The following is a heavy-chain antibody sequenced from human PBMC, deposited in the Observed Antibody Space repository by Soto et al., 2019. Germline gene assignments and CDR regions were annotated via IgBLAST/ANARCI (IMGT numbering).Heavy chain of an antibody. CDR1: GYTFTSYG. V-gene: IGHV1-18*01. Sequence: QVQLVQSGAEVKKPGASVKVSCKASGYTFTSYGISWVRQAPGQGLEWMGWISAYNGNTNYAQKLQGRVTMTTDTXTXTXXMELRSLRSDDTAVYYCARDPRYCSGGSCYSAFGYWGQGTLVTVSS. J-gene: IGHJ4*02. CDR3: ARDPRYCSGGSCYSAFGY. CDR2: ISAYNGNT. D-gene: IGHD2-15*01.